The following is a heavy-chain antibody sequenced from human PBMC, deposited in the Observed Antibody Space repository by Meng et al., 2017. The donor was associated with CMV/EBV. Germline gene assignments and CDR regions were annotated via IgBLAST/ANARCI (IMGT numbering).Heavy chain of an antibody. CDR1: GYTFTSYA. D-gene: IGHD3-10*02. Sequence: SCKASGYTFTSYAMHWVRQAPGQRLEWMGWINAGNGNTKYSQKFQGRVAITRDTSASTAYMELSSLRSEDTAVYYCASGLLYGGFDPWGQGTLVTVSS. CDR3: ASGLLYGGFDP. V-gene: IGHV1-3*01. J-gene: IGHJ5*02. CDR2: INAGNGNT.